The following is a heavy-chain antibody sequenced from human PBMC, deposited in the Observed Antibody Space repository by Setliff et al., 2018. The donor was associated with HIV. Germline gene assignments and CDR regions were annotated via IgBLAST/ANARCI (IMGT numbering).Heavy chain of an antibody. J-gene: IGHJ4*02. Sequence: SETLSLTCAVYGGSFSGYYWSWIRQPPGKGLEWIGEINHSGSTNYNPSLKSRVTISVDTSKNQFSLKLSSVTAADTAVYYCARGTLYYDYVWGTPFPFDYWGQGTLVTVS. CDR1: GGSFSGYY. D-gene: IGHD3-16*01. V-gene: IGHV4-34*01. CDR2: INHSGST. CDR3: ARGTLYYDYVWGTPFPFDY.